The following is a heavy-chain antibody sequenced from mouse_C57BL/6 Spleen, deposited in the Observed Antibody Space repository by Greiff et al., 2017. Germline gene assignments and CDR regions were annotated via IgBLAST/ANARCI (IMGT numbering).Heavy chain of an antibody. CDR1: GFTFSDFY. D-gene: IGHD2-2*01. V-gene: IGHV7-1*01. Sequence: EVKVVESGGGLVQSGRSLRLSCATSGFTFSDFYMEWVRQAPGKGLEWIAASRNKANDYTTEYSASVKGRFIVSRDTSQSILYLQMNALRAEDTAIYYCARGLGYYFDYWGQGTTLTVSS. CDR3: ARGLGYYFDY. CDR2: SRNKANDYTT. J-gene: IGHJ2*01.